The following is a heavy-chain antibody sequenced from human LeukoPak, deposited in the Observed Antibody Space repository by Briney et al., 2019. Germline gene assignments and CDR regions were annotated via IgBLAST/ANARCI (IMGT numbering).Heavy chain of an antibody. V-gene: IGHV3-20*04. Sequence: GESLRLSCAASGFTFDDYGMSWVRQAPGKGLEWVSGINWNGGSTGYADSVKGRFTIYRNNAKNSLYLQINSLRAEDTALYYCARDKYSYGYNWFDPWGQGTLVTVSS. J-gene: IGHJ5*02. CDR3: ARDKYSYGYNWFDP. CDR2: INWNGGST. CDR1: GFTFDDYG. D-gene: IGHD5-18*01.